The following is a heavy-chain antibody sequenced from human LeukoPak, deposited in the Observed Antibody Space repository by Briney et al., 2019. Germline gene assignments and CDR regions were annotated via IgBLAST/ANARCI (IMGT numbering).Heavy chain of an antibody. CDR1: GFTFSNFW. J-gene: IGHJ4*01. CDR3: ATLNWESPDY. Sequence: GGSLRLSCAGYGFTFSNFWMNWVRQAPGKGLEWVANVNQDGSEKYYADSVKGRFTLSRDNAENSVYLQMNNLRPEETAVYYCATLNWESPDYWGQGTQVTVSS. D-gene: IGHD7-27*01. CDR2: VNQDGSEK. V-gene: IGHV3-7*01.